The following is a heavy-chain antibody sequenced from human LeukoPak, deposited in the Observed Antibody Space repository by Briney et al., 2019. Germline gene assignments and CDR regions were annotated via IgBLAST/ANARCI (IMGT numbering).Heavy chain of an antibody. Sequence: GGSLRLSCAASGFTFSSYAMHWARQAPGKGLEWVSVIYSGGSTYYADSVKGRFTISRDNPKNTLYLQMNSLRAEDTAVYYCATSGYSSGWYVFDYWGQGTLVTVSS. V-gene: IGHV3-53*01. CDR2: IYSGGST. J-gene: IGHJ4*02. CDR1: GFTFSSYA. D-gene: IGHD6-19*01. CDR3: ATSGYSSGWYVFDY.